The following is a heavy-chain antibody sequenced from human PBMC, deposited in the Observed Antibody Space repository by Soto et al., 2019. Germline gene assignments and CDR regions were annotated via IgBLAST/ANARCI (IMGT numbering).Heavy chain of an antibody. J-gene: IGHJ3*02. D-gene: IGHD2-8*01. Sequence: QLQLQESGPGLVKPSETLSLTCTVSGGSISSSSYYWDWIRQPPGKGLEWIGSIYYSGSTYYNPSLKSRVTISVDTSKNQFSLKLSSVTAADTAVYYCARRGASTLGYCTNGVCYRAFDIWGQGTMVTVSS. CDR3: ARRGASTLGYCTNGVCYRAFDI. V-gene: IGHV4-39*01. CDR2: IYYSGST. CDR1: GGSISSSSYY.